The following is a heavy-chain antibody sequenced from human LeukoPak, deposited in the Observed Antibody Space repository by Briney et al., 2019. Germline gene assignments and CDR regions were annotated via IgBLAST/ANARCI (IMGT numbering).Heavy chain of an antibody. CDR1: GFTFSSYA. D-gene: IGHD5-12*01. V-gene: IGHV3-23*01. Sequence: PGGSLRLSCAASGFTFSSYAMSWVRQAPGKGLEWVSAISGSGGSTYYADSVKGRFTISRDNSKNTLYLQMNSLRAEDTAVYYCAKVSGYSGYDLGPYYYYYYMDVWGKGTTVTVSS. CDR2: ISGSGGST. J-gene: IGHJ6*03. CDR3: AKVSGYSGYDLGPYYYYYYMDV.